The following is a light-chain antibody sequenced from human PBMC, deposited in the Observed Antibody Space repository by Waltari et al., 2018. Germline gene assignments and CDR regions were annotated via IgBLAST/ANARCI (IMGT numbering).Light chain of an antibody. CDR3: QQSYSTPPWT. CDR2: AAS. J-gene: IGKJ1*01. CDR1: QSISSY. V-gene: IGKV1-39*01. Sequence: DTHVTPSSSALSGSVGDRITHTCRASQSISSYLNWYQQTPGKAPKLLIYAASSLQSGVPSRFSRSGSGTDFTLTISSLQPEDFATYYCQQSYSTPPWTFGQGTKVEIK.